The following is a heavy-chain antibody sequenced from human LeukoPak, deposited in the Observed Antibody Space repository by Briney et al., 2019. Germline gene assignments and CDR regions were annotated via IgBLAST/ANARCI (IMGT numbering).Heavy chain of an antibody. CDR3: ARGVYYGSGSYYYPTRYYFDY. CDR2: IYYSGST. CDR1: GGSVSSGDYY. Sequence: SETLSLTCTVSGGSVSSGDYYWSWIRQPPGKGLEWIGYIYYSGSTYYNPSLKSRVTISVDTSKNQFSLKLSSVTAADTAVYYCARGVYYGSGSYYYPTRYYFDYWGQGTLVTVSS. D-gene: IGHD3-10*01. J-gene: IGHJ4*02. V-gene: IGHV4-30-4*01.